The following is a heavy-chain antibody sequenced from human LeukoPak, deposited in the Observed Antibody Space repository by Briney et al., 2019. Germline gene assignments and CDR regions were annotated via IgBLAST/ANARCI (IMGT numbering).Heavy chain of an antibody. D-gene: IGHD3-10*01. CDR1: GFTFSSYA. J-gene: IGHJ4*02. CDR3: ARDRGFGDYLDY. V-gene: IGHV3-30-3*01. Sequence: GRSLRLSCAASGFTFSSYAMHWVRQAPGKGLEWVAVMSYDGSNKYYADSVKGRFTISRDNSKNTLYLQMNSLRAEDTAAYYCARDRGFGDYLDYWGQGTLVTVSS. CDR2: MSYDGSNK.